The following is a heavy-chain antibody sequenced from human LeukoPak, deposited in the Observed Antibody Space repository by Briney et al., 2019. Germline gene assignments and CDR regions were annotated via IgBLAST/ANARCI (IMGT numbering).Heavy chain of an antibody. J-gene: IGHJ4*02. CDR2: IYYSGST. Sequence: PSETLSLTCTVSGGSISSSSYYWGWIRQPPGKGLEWIGSIYYSGSTYYNPSLKSRVTISVDTSKNQFSLKLSSVTAADTAVYYCPRVYCSSTSCYLDYWGQGTLVTVSS. CDR1: GGSISSSSYY. V-gene: IGHV4-39*07. D-gene: IGHD2-2*01. CDR3: PRVYCSSTSCYLDY.